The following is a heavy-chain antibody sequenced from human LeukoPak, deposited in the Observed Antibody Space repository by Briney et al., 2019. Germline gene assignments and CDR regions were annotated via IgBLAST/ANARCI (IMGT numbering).Heavy chain of an antibody. CDR3: ARHSPSGITIFGVDSSFQF. CDR1: GYSISSGYY. J-gene: IGHJ4*02. D-gene: IGHD3-3*01. V-gene: IGHV4-38-2*01. CDR2: IYHSGST. Sequence: ASETLSLTCAASGYSISSGYYWGWLRQPRERRLEWVGSIYHSGSTYYNPSLKSRVTISVDTSKNQFFLKMSSVTAADTAVYYCARHSPSGITIFGVDSSFQFWGQGTLVTVSS.